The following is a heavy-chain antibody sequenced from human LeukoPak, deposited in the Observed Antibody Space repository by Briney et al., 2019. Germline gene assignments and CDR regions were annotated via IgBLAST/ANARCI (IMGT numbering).Heavy chain of an antibody. CDR1: GGSISSSNW. J-gene: IGHJ3*02. Sequence: PSETLSLTCAVSGGSISSSNWWSWVRQPPGKGLEWIGEIYHSGSTNYNPSLKSRVTISVDKSKNQFSLKLSSVTAADTAVYYCARARSGSYDAFDIWGQGTMVTVSS. CDR3: ARARSGSYDAFDI. V-gene: IGHV4-4*02. CDR2: IYHSGST. D-gene: IGHD1-26*01.